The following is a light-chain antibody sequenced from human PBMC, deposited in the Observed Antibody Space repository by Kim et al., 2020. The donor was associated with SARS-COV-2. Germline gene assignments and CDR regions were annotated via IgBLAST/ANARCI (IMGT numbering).Light chain of an antibody. CDR1: QSINSK. CDR3: HQYNNWPPMYT. CDR2: GAS. J-gene: IGKJ2*01. V-gene: IGKV3-15*01. Sequence: YPGERATLSCRASQSINSKLAWYQHKPGQAPRLLIYGASTRATGIPARFSGTGSGTEFTLTISSLQSEDFAVYYCHQYNNWPPMYTFGQGTKLEI.